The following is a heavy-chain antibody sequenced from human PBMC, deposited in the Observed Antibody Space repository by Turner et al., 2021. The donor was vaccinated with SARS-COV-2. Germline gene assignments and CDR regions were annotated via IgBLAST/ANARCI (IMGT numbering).Heavy chain of an antibody. CDR3: AREGHTAMGVFFDY. J-gene: IGHJ4*02. D-gene: IGHD5-18*01. Sequence: EVQLLESGGGLVQPGWSLRLSCAASGFTFSIYWMHWVRQAPGKGLVWVSRINSDGSSTSYADSVKGRFTISRDNAKNTLYLQMNSLRAEDTAVYYCAREGHTAMGVFFDYWGQGTLVTVSS. V-gene: IGHV3-74*01. CDR2: INSDGSST. CDR1: GFTFSIYW.